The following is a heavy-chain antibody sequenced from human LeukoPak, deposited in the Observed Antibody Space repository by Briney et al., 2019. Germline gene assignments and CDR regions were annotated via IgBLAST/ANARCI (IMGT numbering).Heavy chain of an antibody. J-gene: IGHJ1*01. CDR1: GFTFSSYA. CDR3: ARTYGSGSYGAEYFQH. D-gene: IGHD3-10*01. Sequence: GGSLRLSCAASGFTFSSYAMSWVRQAPGRGLEWDSAISGSGGSTYYADSVKGRFTISRDNSKNTLYLQMNSLRAEDTAVYYCARTYGSGSYGAEYFQHWGQGTLVTVSS. CDR2: ISGSGGST. V-gene: IGHV3-23*01.